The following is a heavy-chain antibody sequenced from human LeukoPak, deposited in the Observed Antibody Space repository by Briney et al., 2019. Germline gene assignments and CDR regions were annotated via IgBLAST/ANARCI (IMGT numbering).Heavy chain of an antibody. V-gene: IGHV3-33*06. CDR3: AKGSGRRYFDWYSAY. CDR2: IWYDGSNK. D-gene: IGHD3-9*01. J-gene: IGHJ4*02. CDR1: GFTFSSYG. Sequence: PGRSLRLSCAASGFTFSSYGMHWVRQAPGKGPKWVAVIWYDGSNKYYADSVKGRFTISRDNSKNTLYLQMNSLRAEDTAVYYCAKGSGRRYFDWYSAYWGQGTLVTVSS.